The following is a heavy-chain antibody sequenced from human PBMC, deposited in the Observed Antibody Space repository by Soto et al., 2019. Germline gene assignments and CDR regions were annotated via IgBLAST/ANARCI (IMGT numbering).Heavy chain of an antibody. CDR2: IIPFHGVT. Sequence: QVQLVQSGAEVKKPGSSVKFSCKASGGTFSPCTINWVRQAPGQGLEWMGRIIPFHGVTNYAQKFQARVTITADKSTSTAYMELSGLRFEDTAMYYCTRDWEITVSTWSFGGFWGRGTLVTVSS. CDR1: GGTFSPCT. CDR3: TRDWEITVSTWSFGGF. D-gene: IGHD3-10*01. V-gene: IGHV1-69*08. J-gene: IGHJ4*02.